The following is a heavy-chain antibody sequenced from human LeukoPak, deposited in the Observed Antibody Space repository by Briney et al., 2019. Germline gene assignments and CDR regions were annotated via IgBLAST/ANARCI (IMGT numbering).Heavy chain of an antibody. CDR3: TRSGDGAFDN. D-gene: IGHD3-10*01. J-gene: IGHJ3*02. Sequence: GGSLRLSCAASGFTFSNYAMSWVRQAPGKGLEWVSTISDSGSSTYYADSVRGRFSISRDNAKDLVYLQMNSLRGDDTGVYYCTRSGDGAFDNWGPGTMVTVSS. CDR1: GFTFSNYA. CDR2: ISDSGSST. V-gene: IGHV3-21*01.